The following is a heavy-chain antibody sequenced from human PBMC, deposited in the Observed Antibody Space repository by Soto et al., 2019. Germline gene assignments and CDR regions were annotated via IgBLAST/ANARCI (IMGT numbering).Heavy chain of an antibody. V-gene: IGHV4-30-4*01. CDR1: GGSISSGDYY. CDR2: IYYSGST. Sequence: QVQLQESGPGLVKPSQTLSLTCTVSGGSISSGDYYWSWIRQPPGKGLEWIGYIYYSGSTYYNPSLKSRVTKSVDTSKNQFSLKLSSVTAADTAVYYCARGVTVKYNWFDPWGQGTLVTVPS. CDR3: ARGVTVKYNWFDP. D-gene: IGHD3-10*01. J-gene: IGHJ5*02.